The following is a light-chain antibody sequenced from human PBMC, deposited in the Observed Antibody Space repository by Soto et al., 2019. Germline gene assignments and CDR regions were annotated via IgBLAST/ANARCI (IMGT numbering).Light chain of an antibody. CDR3: QQSNNYPLT. CDR2: GAS. J-gene: IGKJ4*01. V-gene: IGKV1-39*01. CDR1: QSISSD. Sequence: DLQMTQSPSSLSAYVGDRVTITCRASQSISSDLNWYQQKPGEAPKLLVYGASNLQSGVPSTFSGSGSGTDFTLTISSLQPEDFATYYCQQSNNYPLTFGGGTKVEIK.